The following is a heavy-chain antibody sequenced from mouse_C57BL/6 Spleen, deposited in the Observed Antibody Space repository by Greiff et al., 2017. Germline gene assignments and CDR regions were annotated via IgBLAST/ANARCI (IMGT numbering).Heavy chain of an antibody. Sequence: QVQLQQSGAELVKPGASVKISCKASGYAFSSYWMNWVKQRPGKGLEWIGQLYPGDGDTNYNGKFKGKATLTADKSSSTAYMQLGSLTSEDSAVYFCARICDYDVPFDYWGQGTTLTVSS. CDR1: GYAFSSYW. CDR3: ARICDYDVPFDY. D-gene: IGHD2-4*01. CDR2: LYPGDGDT. V-gene: IGHV1-80*01. J-gene: IGHJ2*01.